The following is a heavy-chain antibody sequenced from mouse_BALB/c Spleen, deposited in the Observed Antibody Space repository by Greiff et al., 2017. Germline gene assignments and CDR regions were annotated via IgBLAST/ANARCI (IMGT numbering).Heavy chain of an antibody. CDR1: GYTFTSYV. D-gene: IGHD1-2*01. Sequence: EVQLQQSGPELVKPGASVKMSCKASGYTFTSYVMHWVKQKPGQGLEWIGYINPYNDGTKYNEKFKGKATLTSDKSSSTAYMELSSLTSEDSAVYYCARYGTTSTVYYFDYWGQGTTLTVSS. CDR3: ARYGTTSTVYYFDY. J-gene: IGHJ2*01. V-gene: IGHV1-14*01. CDR2: INPYNDGT.